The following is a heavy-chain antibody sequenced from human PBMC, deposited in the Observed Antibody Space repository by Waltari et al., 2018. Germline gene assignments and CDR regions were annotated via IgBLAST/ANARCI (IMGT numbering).Heavy chain of an antibody. CDR3: VKEVWQQLVKMVGWFDP. V-gene: IGHV3-23*01. D-gene: IGHD6-13*01. CDR1: GFTLSSYA. CDR2: SGSDGRT. J-gene: IGHJ5*02. Sequence: EVQVLESGGGLVQPGGSLRLSCVASGFTLSSYAMSWARQVPGKGLEWVSASGSDGRTWYADSVKGRFTISRDNSKNTLYLQMNSLTVEDTAVYYCVKEVWQQLVKMVGWFDPWGQGTLVTVSS.